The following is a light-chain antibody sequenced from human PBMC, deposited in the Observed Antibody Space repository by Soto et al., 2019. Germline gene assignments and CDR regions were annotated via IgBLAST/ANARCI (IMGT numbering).Light chain of an antibody. CDR1: HRVSGG. J-gene: IGKJ2*01. CDR2: RAS. Sequence: EIVMTQSPATLSVSPGERAILSCSASHRVSGGLAWYQQKPGQAPRLLIYRASIRVTGIPARFSGSGSGTEFTLTISSLQSEDFAVYYCQQNNNWPYTFGQGTKLEIK. CDR3: QQNNNWPYT. V-gene: IGKV3-15*01.